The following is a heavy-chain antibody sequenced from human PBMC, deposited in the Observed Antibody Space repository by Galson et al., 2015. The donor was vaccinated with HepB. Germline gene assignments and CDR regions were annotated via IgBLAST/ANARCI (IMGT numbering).Heavy chain of an antibody. D-gene: IGHD6-19*01. CDR1: GFTYTSYA. CDR3: LKYSSGWTGWFDS. CDR2: FSGSGGTT. Sequence: SLRLSCAASGFTYTSYAMSWVRQAPGKGLEWVPGFSGSGGTTYYADFVKGRFTISRDSSKNTLYLQMNSLRAEDTAIYYCLKYSSGWTGWFDSWGQGTLVTVSS. V-gene: IGHV3-23*01. J-gene: IGHJ5*01.